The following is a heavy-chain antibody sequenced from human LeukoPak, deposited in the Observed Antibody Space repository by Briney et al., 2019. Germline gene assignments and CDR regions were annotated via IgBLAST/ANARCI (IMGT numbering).Heavy chain of an antibody. CDR1: GGSISSSSYY. J-gene: IGHJ4*02. V-gene: IGHV4-39*01. D-gene: IGHD1-1*01. CDR2: MYYSGST. CDR3: ARHSSLRTFDY. Sequence: SETLSLTCAVSGGSISSSSYYWGWIRQPPGKGLEWIGSMYYSGSTYYNPSLKSRVTISVDTSKNQFSLELSSVTAADTALYYCARHSSLRTFDYWGQGTLVTVSS.